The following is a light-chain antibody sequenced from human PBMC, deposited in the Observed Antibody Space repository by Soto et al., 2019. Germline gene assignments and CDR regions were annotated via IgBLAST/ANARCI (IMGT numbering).Light chain of an antibody. CDR1: QSVGTY. CDR3: LHRSNSFT. J-gene: IGKJ5*01. V-gene: IGKV3-11*01. Sequence: EIVLTQSPATLSWSPGERATLSCRASQSVGTYLAWYQRKPGQAPKFLIYDASNRATDIRARFSGSGSGTDFTLTISSLEPEDFAVYFCLHRSNSFTFGQGTRLEMK. CDR2: DAS.